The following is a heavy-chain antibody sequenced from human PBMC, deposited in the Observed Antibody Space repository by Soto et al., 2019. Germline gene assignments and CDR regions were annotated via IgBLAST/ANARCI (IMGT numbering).Heavy chain of an antibody. CDR1: GFTFSSYA. D-gene: IGHD2-21*02. V-gene: IGHV3-30-3*01. CDR3: ARDRHIVVVTPYYYYGMDV. Sequence: GESLKISCAASGFTFSSYAMHWVRQAPGKGLEWVAVISYDGSNKYYADSVKGRFTISRDNSKNTLYLQMNSLRAEDTAVYYCARDRHIVVVTPYYYYGMDVWGQGTTVTVSS. CDR2: ISYDGSNK. J-gene: IGHJ6*02.